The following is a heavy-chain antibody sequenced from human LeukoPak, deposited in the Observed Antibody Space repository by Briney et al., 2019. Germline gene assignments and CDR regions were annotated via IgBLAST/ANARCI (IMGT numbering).Heavy chain of an antibody. CDR3: ARAEQQLVPLDAFDI. CDR2: IYPGDSDT. J-gene: IGHJ3*02. D-gene: IGHD6-13*01. V-gene: IGHV5-51*01. Sequence: GESLKISCKGSGYSFTSYWIGWVRQMPGKGLEWMGIIYPGDSDTRYSPSFQGQVTISADKSISTAHLQWSSLKASDTAMYYCARAEQQLVPLDAFDIWGQGTMVTVSS. CDR1: GYSFTSYW.